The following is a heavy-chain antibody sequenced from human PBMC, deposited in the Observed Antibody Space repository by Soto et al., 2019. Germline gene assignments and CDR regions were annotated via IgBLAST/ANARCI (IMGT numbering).Heavy chain of an antibody. D-gene: IGHD2-15*01. J-gene: IGHJ4*02. CDR1: GYTFTSYG. CDR3: AREGDVVYCSGGSCYSGRYNDY. Sequence: ASVKVSCKASGYTFTSYGISWVRQAPGQGLEWMGWISAYNGNTNYAQKLQGRVTMTTDTSTSTAYMELRSLRSDDTAVYYCAREGDVVYCSGGSCYSGRYNDYWGQGTLVTVSS. V-gene: IGHV1-18*01. CDR2: ISAYNGNT.